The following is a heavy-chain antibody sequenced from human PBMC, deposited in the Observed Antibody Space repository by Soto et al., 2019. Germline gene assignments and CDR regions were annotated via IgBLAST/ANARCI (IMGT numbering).Heavy chain of an antibody. CDR1: GYTLTELS. D-gene: IGHD5-12*01. CDR2: FDPEDGET. CDR3: ATLGYGGYPRDWFDP. J-gene: IGHJ5*02. V-gene: IGHV1-24*01. Sequence: EASVKVSCKVSGYTLTELSMHWVRQAPGKGLEWMGGFDPEDGETIYAQKFQGRVTMTEDTSTDTAYMELSSLRSEDTAVYYCATLGYGGYPRDWFDPWGQGTLVTVSS.